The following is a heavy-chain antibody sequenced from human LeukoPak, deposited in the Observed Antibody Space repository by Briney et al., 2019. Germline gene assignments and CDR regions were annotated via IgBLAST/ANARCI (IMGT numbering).Heavy chain of an antibody. CDR2: ISWNSGSI. CDR1: GFTFDDYA. J-gene: IGHJ4*02. Sequence: PGGSLRLSCAASGFTFDDYAMHWVRQAPGKGLEWVSGISWNSGSIGYADSVKGRFTISRDNAKNSLYLQMNTLRVEDTALYYCAKGPRRITIFSNYFDYRGQGTLVTVSS. D-gene: IGHD3-9*01. CDR3: AKGPRRITIFSNYFDY. V-gene: IGHV3-9*01.